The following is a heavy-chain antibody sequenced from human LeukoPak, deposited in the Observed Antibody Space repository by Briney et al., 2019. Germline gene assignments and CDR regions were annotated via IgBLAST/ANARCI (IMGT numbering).Heavy chain of an antibody. Sequence: PSETLSLTCTVSGDSISSNYWTWIRQPAGKGLEWIGYIYYSGSTNYNPSLKSRVTISVDTSKNQFSLKLSSVTAADTAVYYCASLRGYYYYYYMDVWGKGTTVTVSS. CDR3: ASLRGYYYYYYMDV. D-gene: IGHD3-10*01. J-gene: IGHJ6*03. V-gene: IGHV4-59*01. CDR1: GDSISSNY. CDR2: IYYSGST.